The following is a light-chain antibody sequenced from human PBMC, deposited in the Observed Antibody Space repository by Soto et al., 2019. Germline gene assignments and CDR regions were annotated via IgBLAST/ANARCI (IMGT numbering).Light chain of an antibody. J-gene: IGLJ1*01. CDR1: SSDVGGYNY. Sequence: QSVLTQPASVSGSPGQSITISCTGTSSDVGGYNYVSWYQQHPGKAPKLMIYEVSNRPSGVSNRFSGSKSGNTASLTISGLQAEDEADYYCSSYTSSSIFYVFGTGTKVNVL. V-gene: IGLV2-14*01. CDR3: SSYTSSSIFYV. CDR2: EVS.